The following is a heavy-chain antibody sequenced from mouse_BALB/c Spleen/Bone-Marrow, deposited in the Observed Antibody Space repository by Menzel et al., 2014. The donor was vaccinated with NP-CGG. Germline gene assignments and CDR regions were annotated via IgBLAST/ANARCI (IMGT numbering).Heavy chain of an antibody. J-gene: IGHJ3*01. CDR3: ARRGYGYGFAY. CDR1: GYTFXSYW. CDR2: IDPSDSET. D-gene: IGHD1-2*01. Sequence: QVQLQQPGAELVKPGAPVKLSCKASGYTFXSYWMNWVKQRPGRGLEWIGRIDPSDSETHYNQKFKDKATLTVDKSSSTAYIQLSSLTSEDSAVYYCARRGYGYGFAYWGQGTLVTVSA. V-gene: IGHV1-69*02.